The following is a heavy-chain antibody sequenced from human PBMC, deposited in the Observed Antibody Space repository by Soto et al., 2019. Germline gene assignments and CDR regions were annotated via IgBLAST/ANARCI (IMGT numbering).Heavy chain of an antibody. J-gene: IGHJ5*02. Sequence: SVKVSYKASGGTFSSYAISCVLQSPLQWLEWMGGIIPIFGTANYAQKFQGRVTITADESTSTAYMELSSLRSEDTAVYYCARDRYCSGGSCYAKWFDPWGQGTLVTVSS. V-gene: IGHV1-69*13. CDR2: IIPIFGTA. CDR3: ARDRYCSGGSCYAKWFDP. D-gene: IGHD2-15*01. CDR1: GGTFSSYA.